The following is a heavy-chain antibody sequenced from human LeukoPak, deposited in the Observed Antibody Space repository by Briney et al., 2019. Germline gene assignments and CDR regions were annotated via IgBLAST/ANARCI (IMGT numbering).Heavy chain of an antibody. CDR2: MNPNSGNT. CDR1: GYTFTSYD. Sequence: ASVKVSCKASGYTFTSYDINWVRQATGQGLEWMGWMNPNSGNTGYAQKFQGRVTMTRNTSISTAYMELSSLRSEDTAVYYCARQPRRQWLVRAEYFQHWGQGTLVTVSS. CDR3: ARQPRRQWLVRAEYFQH. J-gene: IGHJ1*01. V-gene: IGHV1-8*01. D-gene: IGHD6-19*01.